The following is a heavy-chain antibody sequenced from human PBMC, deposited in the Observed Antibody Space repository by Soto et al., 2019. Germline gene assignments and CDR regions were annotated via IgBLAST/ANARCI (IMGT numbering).Heavy chain of an antibody. J-gene: IGHJ5*02. V-gene: IGHV3-7*01. CDR3: ARDDCSSSSCYNNPWFDP. CDR1: GFTFSRFS. Sequence: DVQLVESGGGLVQPGGSLRLSCAASGFTFSRFSMSWVRQAPGKGLEWLANIKQDGSEKYYVDSVKGRFTISRDNDNNSLYLQMNSLRDEDTAVYYCARDDCSSSSCYNNPWFDPWGQGTRVTVSS. CDR2: IKQDGSEK. D-gene: IGHD2-2*02.